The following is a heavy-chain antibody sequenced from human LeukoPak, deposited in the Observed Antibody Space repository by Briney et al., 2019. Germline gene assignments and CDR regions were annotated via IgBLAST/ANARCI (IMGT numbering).Heavy chain of an antibody. CDR3: ARGRRYSGYDSLGY. CDR1: GYTFTSYD. CDR2: MNPNSGNT. Sequence: WASVKVSCKASGYTFTSYDINWVRQATGQGLEWMGWMNPNSGNTGYAQKFQGRVTITRNTSISTAYMELSSLRSEDTAVYFCARGRRYSGYDSLGYWGQGTPVTVSS. D-gene: IGHD5-12*01. J-gene: IGHJ4*02. V-gene: IGHV1-8*03.